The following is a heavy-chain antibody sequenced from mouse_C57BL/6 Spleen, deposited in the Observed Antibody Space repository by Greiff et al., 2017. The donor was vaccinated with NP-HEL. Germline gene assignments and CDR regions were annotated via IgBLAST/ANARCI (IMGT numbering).Heavy chain of an antibody. V-gene: IGHV5-4*01. Sequence: DVMLVESGGGLVKPGGSLKLSCAASGFTFSSYAMSWVRQTPAKRLEWVATISDGGSYTYYPDNVKGRFTISRDNAKNNLYLQMSHLKSEDTAMYYCARDLLYGNYFDYWGQGTTLTVSS. CDR1: GFTFSSYA. D-gene: IGHD2-1*01. J-gene: IGHJ2*01. CDR2: ISDGGSYT. CDR3: ARDLLYGNYFDY.